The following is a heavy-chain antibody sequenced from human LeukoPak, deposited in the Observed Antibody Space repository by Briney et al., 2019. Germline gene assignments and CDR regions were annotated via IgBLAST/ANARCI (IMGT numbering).Heavy chain of an antibody. J-gene: IGHJ6*03. CDR3: ARDSVGCSSTSCYYYYYYYMDV. Sequence: PSETLSLTCTVSGGSISSYYWSWIRQPPGKGLEWIGYIYYSGSTNYNPSLKSRVTISVDTSKNEFSLKLSSVTTADTAVYYCARDSVGCSSTSCYYYYYYYMDVWGKGTTVTISS. CDR1: GGSISSYY. V-gene: IGHV4-59*01. D-gene: IGHD2-2*01. CDR2: IYYSGST.